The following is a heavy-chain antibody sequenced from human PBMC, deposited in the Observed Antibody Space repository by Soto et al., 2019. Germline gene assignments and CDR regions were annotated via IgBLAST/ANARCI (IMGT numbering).Heavy chain of an antibody. CDR1: GGSISSGEYY. D-gene: IGHD3-16*01. CDR3: AREFPYYVSSDSYLDY. V-gene: IGHV4-31*03. J-gene: IGHJ4*02. CDR2: VYYSGST. Sequence: TLSLTCTVSGGSISSGEYYWNWIRQHPGKGPEWIGYVYYSGSTYYKPSLKSRMSISLDTSKNQFSLHLNSVTPEDTAVYYCAREFPYYVSSDSYLDYWGQGALVTVSS.